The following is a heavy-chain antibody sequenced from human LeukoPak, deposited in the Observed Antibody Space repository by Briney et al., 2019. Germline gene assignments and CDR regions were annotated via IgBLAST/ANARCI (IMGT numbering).Heavy chain of an antibody. CDR2: IFYSGST. CDR3: ARGSPLMAGIYNFDY. V-gene: IGHV4-59*01. J-gene: IGHJ4*02. D-gene: IGHD6-19*01. Sequence: SEALSLTCSVSSGSISGYYWNWIRQPPGKGLEWIGQIFYSGSTTYNPSLKSPVTISVDTSKNQFSLKVRSVTAADTAVYYCARGSPLMAGIYNFDYWGQGRLVTVSS. CDR1: SGSISGYY.